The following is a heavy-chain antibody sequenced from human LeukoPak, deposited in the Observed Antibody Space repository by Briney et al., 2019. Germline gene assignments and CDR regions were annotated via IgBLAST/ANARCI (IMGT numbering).Heavy chain of an antibody. J-gene: IGHJ5*02. V-gene: IGHV1-2*02. CDR2: INPNSGGT. CDR1: GYTFTSYS. CDR3: ARVRRCSGGSCYSGWFDP. Sequence: GASVKVSCKASGYTFTSYSISWVRQAPGQGLEWMGWINPNSGGTNYAQKFQGRVTMTRDTSISTAYMELSRLRSDDTAVYYCARVRRCSGGSCYSGWFDPWGQGTLVTVSS. D-gene: IGHD2-15*01.